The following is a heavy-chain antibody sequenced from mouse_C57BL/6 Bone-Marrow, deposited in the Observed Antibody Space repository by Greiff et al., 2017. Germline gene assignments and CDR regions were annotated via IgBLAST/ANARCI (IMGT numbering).Heavy chain of an antibody. Sequence: VQLKESGGGLVKPGGSLKLSCAASGFTFSSYAMSWVRQTPEKRLAWVATISDGGSCTYYPDNVKGRFTISRDNAKNNLYLQMSHLKSEDTAMYYCARENYSNYIDYWGQGTTLTVSS. V-gene: IGHV5-4*01. CDR2: ISDGGSCT. D-gene: IGHD2-5*01. J-gene: IGHJ2*01. CDR1: GFTFSSYA. CDR3: ARENYSNYIDY.